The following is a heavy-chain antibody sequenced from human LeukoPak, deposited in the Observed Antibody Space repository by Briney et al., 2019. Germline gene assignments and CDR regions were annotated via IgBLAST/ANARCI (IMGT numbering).Heavy chain of an antibody. J-gene: IGHJ4*02. CDR1: GGTFSSYA. CDR3: ARDSASRSYGAFDY. D-gene: IGHD4/OR15-4a*01. Sequence: SVKVSCKASGGTFSSYAISWVRQAPGQGLEWMGGIIPIFGTANYAQKFQGRVTITADKSTSTAYMELSSLRSDDTAVYYCARDSASRSYGAFDYWGQGTLVTVSS. CDR2: IIPIFGTA. V-gene: IGHV1-69*06.